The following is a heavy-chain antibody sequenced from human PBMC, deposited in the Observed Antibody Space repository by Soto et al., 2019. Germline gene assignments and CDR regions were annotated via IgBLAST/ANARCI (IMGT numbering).Heavy chain of an antibody. D-gene: IGHD6-13*01. CDR3: ARVQLVLYYYGMDV. CDR2: IYYSGST. CDR1: GGSISSGDYY. V-gene: IGHV4-30-4*01. J-gene: IGHJ6*02. Sequence: SETLSLTCTVSGGSISSGDYYWSWIRQPPGKGLEWIGYIYYSGSTHYNPSLKSRVTISVDTSKNQFSLKLSSVTAADTAVYYCARVQLVLYYYGMDVWGQGTTVTVSS.